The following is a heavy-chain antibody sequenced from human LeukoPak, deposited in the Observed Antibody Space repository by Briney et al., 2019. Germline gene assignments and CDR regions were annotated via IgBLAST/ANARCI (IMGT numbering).Heavy chain of an antibody. CDR2: IYYSGST. V-gene: IGHV4-61*01. J-gene: IGHJ4*02. CDR1: GGSVSSGSYY. CDR3: ARGLWGKTFDY. Sequence: SETLSLTCTVSGGSVSSGSYYWSWIRQPPGKGLEWIGYIYYSGSTNYNPSLKSRVTISVDTSKNQFSLKLSSVTAADTAVYYCARGLWGKTFDYWGQGTLVTVSS. D-gene: IGHD3-16*01.